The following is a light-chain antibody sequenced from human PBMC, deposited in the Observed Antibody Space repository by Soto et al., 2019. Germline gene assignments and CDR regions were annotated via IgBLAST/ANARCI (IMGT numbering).Light chain of an antibody. CDR2: DNN. Sequence: QSVLTQPPSVSGAPGQRVTISCTGSSSNIGAVYDVHWYQQLPGTAPKLLIYDNNNRPSGGPDRFSGSKSGTSASLAITGLQAEDEADYYCQSYDSSLSSWVFGGGTKLTVL. CDR1: SSNIGAVYD. J-gene: IGLJ3*02. V-gene: IGLV1-40*01. CDR3: QSYDSSLSSWV.